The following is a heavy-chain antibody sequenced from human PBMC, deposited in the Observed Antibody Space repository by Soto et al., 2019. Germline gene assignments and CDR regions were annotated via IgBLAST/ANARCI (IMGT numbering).Heavy chain of an antibody. V-gene: IGHV3-7*03. J-gene: IGHJ6*02. CDR3: RRTHFESGSFDFYGMEV. D-gene: IGHD3-3*02. CDR1: GQTFNRYW. Sequence: DVQLAESGGGLVQPGGSLRLSCVASGQTFNRYWMSWVRQAPGKGLEWVANIKQDGSEEYYVDSVKGRFTISRDNAKKSLYLQMTRLTAEDTAMYDCRRTHFESGSFDFYGMEVWGQGTTVIVSS. CDR2: IKQDGSEE.